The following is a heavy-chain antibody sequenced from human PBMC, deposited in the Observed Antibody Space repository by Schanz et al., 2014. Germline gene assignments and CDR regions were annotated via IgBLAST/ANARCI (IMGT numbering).Heavy chain of an antibody. J-gene: IGHJ4*02. CDR1: GFSFTTYA. V-gene: IGHV3-21*04. CDR3: AASSGWHPSTDY. Sequence: EVQLLESGGGLVQPGGSLRLSCASSGFSFTTYAMSWVRQAPGKGLEWVSSISSRSSHIYYADSVKGRFTVSRDNAKSSLYLQMNSLRVEDTAVYYCAASSGWHPSTDYWGQGTLVTVSS. D-gene: IGHD6-19*01. CDR2: ISSRSSHI.